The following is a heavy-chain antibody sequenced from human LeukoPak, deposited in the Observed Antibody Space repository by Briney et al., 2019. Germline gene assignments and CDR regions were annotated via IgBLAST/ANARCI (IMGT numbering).Heavy chain of an antibody. V-gene: IGHV3-21*01. CDR2: ISSSSSYI. J-gene: IGHJ4*02. D-gene: IGHD1-1*01. CDR1: GLTFSSYA. Sequence: NPGGSLRLSCAASGLTFSSYAMSWVRQAPGKGLEWVSSISSSSSYIYYADSVKGRFTISRDNAKNSLYLQMNSLRAEDTAVYYCARDYLPLDYWDYWGQGTLVTVSS. CDR3: ARDYLPLDYWDY.